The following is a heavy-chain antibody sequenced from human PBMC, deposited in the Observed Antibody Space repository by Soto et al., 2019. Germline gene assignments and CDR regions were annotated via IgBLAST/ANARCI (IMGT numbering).Heavy chain of an antibody. V-gene: IGHV3-48*02. CDR1: GFMFSGYS. Sequence: EVQLLQSGGGLVQPGGSLRLSCAASGFMFSGYSMNWVRQAPGKGLEWLSYICSRSQTIYYADSVKGRFTISRDNAKNSLYLQMNSLRDGDTAVYFCAREDIMGTRSFDYWGQGALVTVSS. D-gene: IGHD1-26*01. J-gene: IGHJ4*02. CDR3: AREDIMGTRSFDY. CDR2: ICSRSQTI.